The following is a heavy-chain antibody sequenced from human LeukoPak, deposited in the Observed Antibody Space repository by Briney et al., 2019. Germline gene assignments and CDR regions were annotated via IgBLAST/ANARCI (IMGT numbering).Heavy chain of an antibody. D-gene: IGHD2-2*02. Sequence: PGGSLRLSCAASGFTFSSYEMNWVRQAPGKGLEWISYISSIGTTIYYADSVKGRFTISRDNSKNSLYLQINSLRGEDTAVYYCAYPGYIRAPLLYWGQGTLVTVSS. CDR1: GFTFSSYE. CDR3: AYPGYIRAPLLY. V-gene: IGHV3-48*03. CDR2: ISSIGTTI. J-gene: IGHJ4*02.